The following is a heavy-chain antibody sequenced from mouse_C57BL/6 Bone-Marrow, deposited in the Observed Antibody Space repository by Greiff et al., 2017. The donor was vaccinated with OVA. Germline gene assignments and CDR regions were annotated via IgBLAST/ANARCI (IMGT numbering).Heavy chain of an antibody. Sequence: QVQLQQSGAELVKPGASVKLSCKASGYTFTSYWMQWVKQRPGQGLEWIGEIDPSDSYTNYNQKFKGKATLTVDTSSSTAYMQLSSLTSEDSAVYYCASNYGGFDYWGQGTTLTVSS. V-gene: IGHV1-50*01. J-gene: IGHJ2*01. D-gene: IGHD1-1*01. CDR3: ASNYGGFDY. CDR1: GYTFTSYW. CDR2: IDPSDSYT.